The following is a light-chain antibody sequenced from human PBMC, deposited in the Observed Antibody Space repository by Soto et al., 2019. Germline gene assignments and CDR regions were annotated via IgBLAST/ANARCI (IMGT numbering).Light chain of an antibody. CDR3: HHYSRSPPYT. V-gene: IGKV3-20*01. J-gene: IGKJ2*01. CDR1: QSVSNND. CDR2: GAS. Sequence: EIVSTQSPDTLSLSPGERATVSCRASQSVSNNDLAWYQQRPGQAPRLVLYGASTRPTGIPDRFSGSGSGTEFTLTISRLEPEDFAVYYCHHYSRSPPYTFGQGTKLDIK.